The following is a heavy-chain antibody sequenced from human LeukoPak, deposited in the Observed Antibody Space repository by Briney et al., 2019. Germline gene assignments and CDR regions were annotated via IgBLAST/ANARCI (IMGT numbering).Heavy chain of an antibody. D-gene: IGHD3-22*01. Sequence: PGGSLRLSCEASGFTFSSSAMHWVRQAPGKGLEWVAVISHDGTKKYYADSVKGRFTISRDNSKNTLYLQMNSLRAEDTAVYYCARAGGGYYDYYFDYWGQGTLVTVSS. J-gene: IGHJ4*02. CDR1: GFTFSSSA. V-gene: IGHV3-30*04. CDR3: ARAGGGYYDYYFDY. CDR2: ISHDGTKK.